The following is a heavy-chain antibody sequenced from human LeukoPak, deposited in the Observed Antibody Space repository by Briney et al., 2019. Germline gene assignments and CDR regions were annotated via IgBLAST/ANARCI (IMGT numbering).Heavy chain of an antibody. V-gene: IGHV3-66*02. D-gene: IGHD5-12*01. Sequence: GGSLRLSCAASGFPVSSNYMSWVRQAPGKGLEWVSVIYSGADTYYAESVKGRFTISRDNSKNTLYLQMNSLRAEDTAVYYCARGLVATPQGYYYYYMDVWGKGTAVTVSS. CDR1: GFPVSSNY. CDR2: IYSGADT. J-gene: IGHJ6*03. CDR3: ARGLVATPQGYYYYYMDV.